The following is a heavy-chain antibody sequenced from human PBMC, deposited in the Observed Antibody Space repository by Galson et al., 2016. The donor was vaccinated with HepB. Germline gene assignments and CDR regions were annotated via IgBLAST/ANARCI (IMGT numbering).Heavy chain of an antibody. CDR1: GFSFYDYG. CDR2: ISWDSGLI. CDR3: VKDGVARGDRLYYFDF. Sequence: SLRLSCAASGFSFYDYGMHWVRQAPGKGLEWVSGISWDSGLIGFADSVRGRFTISRDDASNSLYLQMNSLRPEDTAFYFCVKDGVARGDRLYYFDFWGQGTLVTVSS. J-gene: IGHJ4*02. V-gene: IGHV3-9*01. D-gene: IGHD3-10*01.